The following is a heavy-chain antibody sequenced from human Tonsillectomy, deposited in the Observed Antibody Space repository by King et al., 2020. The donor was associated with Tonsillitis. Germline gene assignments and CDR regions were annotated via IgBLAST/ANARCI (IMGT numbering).Heavy chain of an antibody. CDR1: GFIFSNYW. Sequence: VQLVESGGALVQPGGSLRLSCAASGFIFSNYWMSWVRQAPGKGLEWVAKIKQDASEKYYVDSVRGRFTISRDNAKNSLYLQINSLRGEDTAVYYCARDSSNDFPFDSWGQGTLVTVSS. V-gene: IGHV3-7*01. D-gene: IGHD3-9*01. J-gene: IGHJ4*02. CDR2: IKQDASEK. CDR3: ARDSSNDFPFDS.